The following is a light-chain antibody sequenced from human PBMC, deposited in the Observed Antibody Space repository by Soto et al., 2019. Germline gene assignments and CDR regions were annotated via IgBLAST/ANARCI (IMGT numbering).Light chain of an antibody. J-gene: IGKJ1*01. Sequence: EVVLTQSPATLSLSPGERATLSCRASQNVRTFLDWYQQKPGQAPRLLIYGASNRATGIPARFSGSGSGTDFTLTISGLEPKDFAVYYCQQHSHWPPWTFGQGTRVEIQ. CDR2: GAS. CDR1: QNVRTF. V-gene: IGKV3-11*01. CDR3: QQHSHWPPWT.